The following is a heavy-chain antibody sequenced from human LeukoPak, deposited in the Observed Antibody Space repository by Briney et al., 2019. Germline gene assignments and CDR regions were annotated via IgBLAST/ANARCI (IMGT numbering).Heavy chain of an antibody. Sequence: SETLSLTCTVSGGSISSYYWSWIRQPPGKGLEWIGYIYCSGSTYYNPSLRSRVTISVDTSKNQFSLKLSSVTAADTAVYYCAGSYVSVYWGQGTLVTVSS. CDR1: GGSISSYY. V-gene: IGHV4-59*08. CDR3: AGSYVSVY. D-gene: IGHD3-10*02. CDR2: IYCSGST. J-gene: IGHJ4*02.